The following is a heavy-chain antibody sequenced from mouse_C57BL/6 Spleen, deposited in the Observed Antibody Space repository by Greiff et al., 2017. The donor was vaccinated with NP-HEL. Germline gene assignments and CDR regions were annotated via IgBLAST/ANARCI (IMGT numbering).Heavy chain of an antibody. J-gene: IGHJ3*01. CDR2: IDPENGDT. Sequence: EVQLQQSGAELVRSGASVKLSCTASGFNIKDDYMLWVKQRPEQGLEWIGWIDPENGDTEYASKFQGKSTITADTSSNTAYLQLSSLTSEDTAVYYCTTSYEDAYWSQGTLVTVSA. CDR3: TTSYEDAY. V-gene: IGHV14-4*01. D-gene: IGHD1-1*01. CDR1: GFNIKDDY.